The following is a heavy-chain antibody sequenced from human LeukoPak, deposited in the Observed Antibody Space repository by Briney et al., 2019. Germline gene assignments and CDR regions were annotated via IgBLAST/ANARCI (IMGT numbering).Heavy chain of an antibody. J-gene: IGHJ4*02. CDR1: GFTFSSYG. D-gene: IGHD4-17*01. CDR2: IWYDGSNK. CDR3: ARDDYGAL. V-gene: IGHV3-33*01. Sequence: GGSLRLACAASGFTFSSYGMHWVRQAPGKGLEWVAVIWYDGSNKHYADSVKGRFTISRDNSKNTLYLQMNSLRAKDTAVYYCARDDYGALWGQGTLVTVSS.